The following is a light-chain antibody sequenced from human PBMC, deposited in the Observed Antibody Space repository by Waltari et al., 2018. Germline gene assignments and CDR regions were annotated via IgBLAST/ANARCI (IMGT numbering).Light chain of an antibody. CDR1: QSVGSN. CDR2: AAS. CDR3: QQYSDWPPWT. Sequence: EIMMTQSPATLSLSPGERATLSCRASQSVGSNLAWYQQKLGQAPRLLMFAASTRAPDSPARFSGSGSGTDFTLTISGLQSEDFALYYCQQYSDWPPWTFGQGTKVEIK. J-gene: IGKJ1*01. V-gene: IGKV3-15*01.